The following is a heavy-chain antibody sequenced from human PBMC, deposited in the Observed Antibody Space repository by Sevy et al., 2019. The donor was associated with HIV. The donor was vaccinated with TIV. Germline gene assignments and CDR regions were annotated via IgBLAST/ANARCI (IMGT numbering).Heavy chain of an antibody. CDR1: GYTFTGYY. Sequence: ASVKVSCKASGYTFTGYYMHWVRQAPGQGLEWMGRINPNSGGTNYAQKFQGRVTMTRDTSISTAYMELSRLRSDDTAMYYCARAGATTMTNDYWGQGTLVTVSS. CDR2: INPNSGGT. V-gene: IGHV1-2*06. CDR3: ARAGATTMTNDY. J-gene: IGHJ4*02. D-gene: IGHD4-17*01.